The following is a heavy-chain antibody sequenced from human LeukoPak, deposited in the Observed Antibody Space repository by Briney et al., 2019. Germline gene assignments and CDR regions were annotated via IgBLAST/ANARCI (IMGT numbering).Heavy chain of an antibody. CDR2: IYYSGST. CDR1: GGSISSYY. V-gene: IGHV4-59*08. D-gene: IGHD1-26*01. Sequence: SETLSLTCTVSGGSISSYYWSWIRQPPGKGLEWIGYIYYSGSTNYNPSLKSRVTISVDTSKNQVSLRLSSVTAADTAVYYCARGGPRGVGATKYYYYYMDVWGKGTTVTISS. CDR3: ARGGPRGVGATKYYYYYMDV. J-gene: IGHJ6*03.